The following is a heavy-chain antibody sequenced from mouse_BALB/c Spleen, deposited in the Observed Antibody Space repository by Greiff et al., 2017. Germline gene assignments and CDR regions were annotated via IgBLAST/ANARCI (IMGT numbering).Heavy chain of an antibody. CDR2: ISNGGGST. J-gene: IGHJ4*01. CDR1: GFTFSSYT. CDR3: ARHGGMDY. V-gene: IGHV5-12-2*01. Sequence: DVMLVESGGGLVQPGGSLKLSCAASGFTFSSYTMSWVRQTPEKRLEWVAYISNGGGSTYYPDTVKGRFTISRDNAKNTLYLQMSSLKSEDTAMYYCARHGGMDYWGQGTSVTVSS.